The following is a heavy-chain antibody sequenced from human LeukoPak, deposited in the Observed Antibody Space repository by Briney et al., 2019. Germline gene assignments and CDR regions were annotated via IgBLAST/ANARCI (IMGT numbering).Heavy chain of an antibody. CDR3: AKRGRSSWYFDY. J-gene: IGHJ4*02. CDR1: GGSISSYY. CDR2: IHYSGTT. Sequence: SETLSLTCTVSGGSISSYYWNWIRQPPGKGLEWIGYIHYSGTTNYNPSLKSRVTISVDTSKNQLSLKLSSVTAADTAVYFCAKRGRSSWYFDYWGQGTQVTVSS. D-gene: IGHD6-13*01. V-gene: IGHV4-59*01.